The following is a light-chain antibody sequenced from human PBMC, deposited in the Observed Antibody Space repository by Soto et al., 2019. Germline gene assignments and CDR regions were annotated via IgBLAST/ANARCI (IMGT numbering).Light chain of an antibody. CDR2: DVS. J-gene: IGLJ1*01. Sequence: QSVLTQPASVSGSPGQSITISCTGTSSDVGAYNYVSWYQQYPGEAPKVIIYDVSHRPAGVSNRFSGSKSGNTASLTISGLQTQDEADYCCSSYTSATTYVFGTGTKVTVL. CDR3: SSYTSATTYV. V-gene: IGLV2-14*01. CDR1: SSDVGAYNY.